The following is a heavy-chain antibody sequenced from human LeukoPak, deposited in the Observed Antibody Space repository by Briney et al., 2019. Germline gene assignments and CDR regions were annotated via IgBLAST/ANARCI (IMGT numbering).Heavy chain of an antibody. D-gene: IGHD6-13*01. J-gene: IGHJ5*02. V-gene: IGHV5-51*01. CDR1: GYSFTSYW. CDR2: IYPGDSDT. CDR3: ARRRAAAGTAWFDP. Sequence: KFGESLKISCKGSGYSFTSYWIGWVRQTPGKGLEWMGIIYPGDSDTRYSPSFQGQVTISADKSISTAYLQWSSLKASDTAMYYCARRRAAAGTAWFDPWGQGTLVTVSS.